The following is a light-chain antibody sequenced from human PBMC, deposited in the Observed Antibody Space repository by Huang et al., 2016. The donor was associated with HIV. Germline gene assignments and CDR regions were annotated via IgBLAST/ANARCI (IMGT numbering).Light chain of an antibody. CDR3: MQALQTVRT. CDR1: QSLLHSNGYNY. J-gene: IGKJ5*01. CDR2: LSS. Sequence: DIVMTQSPLSLSVTPGEPASISCRSIQSLLHSNGYNYLYWYVQKPGQSPQLVIYLSSNRASGVPDRFSGSVSVTYFTLKISRVEAEDVGVYYCMQALQTVRTFGQGTRLEI. V-gene: IGKV2-28*01.